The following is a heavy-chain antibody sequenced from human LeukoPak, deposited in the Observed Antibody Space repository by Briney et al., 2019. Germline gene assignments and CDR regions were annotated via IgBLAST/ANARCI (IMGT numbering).Heavy chain of an antibody. CDR3: TPSSSSGYFWLFGYFDY. V-gene: IGHV3-15*01. CDR1: GFTFSNAW. J-gene: IGHJ4*02. CDR2: IKSKTDGGTT. Sequence: GGSLRLSCAASGFTFSNAWMSWVRQAPGKGLEWVGRIKSKTDGGTTDYAAPVKGRFTISRDDSKNTLYLQMNSLKTEDTAVYYCTPSSSSGYFWLFGYFDYWGQGTLVTVSS. D-gene: IGHD3-22*01.